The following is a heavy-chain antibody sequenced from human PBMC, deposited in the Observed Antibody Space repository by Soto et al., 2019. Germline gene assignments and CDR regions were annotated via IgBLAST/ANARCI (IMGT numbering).Heavy chain of an antibody. CDR2: IYHSGST. CDR1: GGSISSSNW. V-gene: IGHV4-4*02. J-gene: IGHJ6*02. CDR3: ARRGYCTTGVCYYGMDV. D-gene: IGHD2-8*01. Sequence: QVQLQESGPGLVKPSGTLSLTCAVSGGSISSSNWWSWVRQPPGKGLEWIGEIYHSGSTNYNPSLKRRVALSVDKSKNQFSLTRSSVTAAETAVYYCARRGYCTTGVCYYGMDVWGQGTTVTVSS.